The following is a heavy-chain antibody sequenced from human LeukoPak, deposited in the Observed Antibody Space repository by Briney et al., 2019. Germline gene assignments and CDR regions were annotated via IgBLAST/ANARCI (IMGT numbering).Heavy chain of an antibody. V-gene: IGHV1-2*02. CDR3: ARDFQYCSSTSCYMAFDP. CDR1: GYTFTGYY. CDR2: INPNSGGT. J-gene: IGHJ5*02. Sequence: GASVKVSCKASGYTFTGYYMHWVRQAPGQGLEWMGWINPNSGGTNYAQKFQGRVTMTRDTSISTAYMELSRLRSADTAVYYCARDFQYCSSTSCYMAFDPWGQGTLVTVSS. D-gene: IGHD2-2*02.